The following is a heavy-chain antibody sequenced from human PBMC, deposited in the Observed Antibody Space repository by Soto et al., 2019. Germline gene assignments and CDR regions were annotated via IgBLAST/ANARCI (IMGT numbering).Heavy chain of an antibody. CDR2: ISGSGSST. J-gene: IGHJ4*02. Sequence: PGGSMRLSCVSSGVPFDKHSLALVRQAPGKGLEWVSAISGSGSSTYDSDSVKGRFTISRDNSNNTLYLQMNSLRAEDTAIYYCARTPGVITVISAFDHWGQGNPVTVSS. CDR1: GVPFDKHS. CDR3: ARTPGVITVISAFDH. D-gene: IGHD3-22*01. V-gene: IGHV3-23*01.